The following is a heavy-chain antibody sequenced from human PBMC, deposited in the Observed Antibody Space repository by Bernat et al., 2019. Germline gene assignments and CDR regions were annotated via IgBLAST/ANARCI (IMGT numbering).Heavy chain of an antibody. CDR2: ISYDGSNK. J-gene: IGHJ6*02. CDR1: GFTFSNYG. D-gene: IGHD3-22*01. CDR3: AKERHDSSGYYVGMDV. V-gene: IGHV3-30*18. Sequence: QVQLVESGGGVVQPGRSLRLSCAASGFTFSNYGMHWVRQAPGKGLEWVAVISYDGSNKYYADSLKGRFTISRDNSKNTLYLQMNSLRAEDTAVYYCAKERHDSSGYYVGMDVWGQGTTVTVSS.